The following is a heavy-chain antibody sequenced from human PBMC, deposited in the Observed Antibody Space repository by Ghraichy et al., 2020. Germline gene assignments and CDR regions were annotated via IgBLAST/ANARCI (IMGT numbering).Heavy chain of an antibody. CDR3: AREGGNYCSGGSCSRVFDC. CDR1: GFTFSSYA. J-gene: IGHJ4*02. CDR2: ITSSGTTI. D-gene: IGHD2-15*01. Sequence: GGSLRLSCAASGFTFSSYAMDWVRQAPGKGLEWLSYITSSGTTIYYADSVKGRFTISRDNAKNSLYLQRSSLRDEDTAVYYCAREGGNYCSGGSCSRVFDCWGRGTLVTVSS. V-gene: IGHV3-48*02.